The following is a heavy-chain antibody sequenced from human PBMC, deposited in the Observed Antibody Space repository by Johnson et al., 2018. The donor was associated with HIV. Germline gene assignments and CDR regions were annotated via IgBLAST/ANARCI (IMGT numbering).Heavy chain of an antibody. D-gene: IGHD4-11*01. CDR2: ISYDGSNK. Sequence: QVQLVESGGGVVQPGTSLRLSCAASGFTFTSFAMHWVRQAPGKGLEWVGFISYDGSNKYYADSVKGRFTISRDNSKNTLYLQMNSLRPEDTAVYFCARGGLYIQFLAFDAFDIWGQGTMVTVSS. CDR3: ARGGLYIQFLAFDAFDI. CDR1: GFTFTSFA. J-gene: IGHJ3*02. V-gene: IGHV3-30-3*01.